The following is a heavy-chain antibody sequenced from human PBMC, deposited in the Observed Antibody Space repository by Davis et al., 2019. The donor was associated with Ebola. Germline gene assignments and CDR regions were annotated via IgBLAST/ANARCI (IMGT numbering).Heavy chain of an antibody. CDR2: ISSSGSTI. Sequence: GGSLRLSCAASGFTFSSYEMNWVRQAPGKGLEWVSYISSSGSTIYYADSVKGRFTISRDNAKNSLYLQMNSLRAEDTAVYYCAKGGDIWGSHRQYYFDYWGRGTVVTVSS. CDR1: GFTFSSYE. D-gene: IGHD3-16*02. J-gene: IGHJ4*02. CDR3: AKGGDIWGSHRQYYFDY. V-gene: IGHV3-48*03.